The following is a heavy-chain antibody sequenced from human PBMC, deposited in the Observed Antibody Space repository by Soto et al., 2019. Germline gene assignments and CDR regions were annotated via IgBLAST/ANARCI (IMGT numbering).Heavy chain of an antibody. CDR3: ARGRVEVDYYDFWCGYLFPMDV. J-gene: IGHJ6*02. D-gene: IGHD3-3*01. Sequence: GASVKVSCKASGYTFTSYDINWGRQATGQGLEWIVWMNPNSGNTGYAHKFQGRVTMTRNTSISTAYMELSSLRSEDTAVYYCARGRVEVDYYDFWCGYLFPMDVWGQGTTVTVSS. CDR2: MNPNSGNT. V-gene: IGHV1-8*01. CDR1: GYTFTSYD.